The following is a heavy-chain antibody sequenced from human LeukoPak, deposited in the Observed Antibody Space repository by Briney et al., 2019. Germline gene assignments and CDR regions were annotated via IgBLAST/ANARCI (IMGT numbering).Heavy chain of an antibody. CDR3: ARGGITAMDGC. V-gene: IGHV3-74*01. D-gene: IGHD5-18*01. J-gene: IGHJ4*02. Sequence: GGSLRLSCAASGFTFSNYWMHWVRQAPGKGLVWVSRINSDGSSTTYADSVKGRFTMSRDNAKNTLYLQMNSLRAEDTAVYYCARGGITAMDGCWGQETLVTVSS. CDR2: INSDGSST. CDR1: GFTFSNYW.